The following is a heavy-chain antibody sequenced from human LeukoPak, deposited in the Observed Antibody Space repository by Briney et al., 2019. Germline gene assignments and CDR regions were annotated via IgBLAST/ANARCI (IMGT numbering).Heavy chain of an antibody. CDR3: ARGDYHWNYGFDY. Sequence: ASVKVSCKASGGTFSSYAISWVRQAPGQGLEWMGRIIPIFGIANYAQKFQGRVTITADKSTSTAYMELSNLRSEDTAICYCARGDYHWNYGFDYWGQGTLVTVSS. D-gene: IGHD1-7*01. CDR1: GGTFSSYA. CDR2: IIPIFGIA. J-gene: IGHJ4*02. V-gene: IGHV1-69*04.